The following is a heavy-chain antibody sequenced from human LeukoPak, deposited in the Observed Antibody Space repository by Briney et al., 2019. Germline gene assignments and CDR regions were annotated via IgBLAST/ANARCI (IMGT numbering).Heavy chain of an antibody. J-gene: IGHJ4*02. CDR1: GGSITSYH. CDR3: ARHRGAAGRDYFDL. CDR2: IYYTGDT. V-gene: IGHV4-59*08. D-gene: IGHD6-25*01. Sequence: SETLSLTCTVSGGSITSYHWSWIRQPPGKGLEWIGYIYYTGDTNCIPSLKSRVTISTDTSKNQFSLKLTSVTAADTARYYCARHRGAAGRDYFDLWGQGTLVTVYS.